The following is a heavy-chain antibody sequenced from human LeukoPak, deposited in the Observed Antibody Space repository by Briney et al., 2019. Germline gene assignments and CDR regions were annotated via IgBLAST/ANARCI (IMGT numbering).Heavy chain of an antibody. J-gene: IGHJ4*02. CDR2: ISWNSGSI. D-gene: IGHD6-13*01. V-gene: IGHV3-9*01. CDR1: GFTFDDYA. Sequence: GGSLRLSCAASGFTFDDYAMHWVRQAPGKGLEWVSGISWNSGSIGYADSVKGRFTISRDNAKNSLYLQMNSLRAEDTAVYYCARGIAAAGTRTFDYWGQGTLVTVSS. CDR3: ARGIAAAGTRTFDY.